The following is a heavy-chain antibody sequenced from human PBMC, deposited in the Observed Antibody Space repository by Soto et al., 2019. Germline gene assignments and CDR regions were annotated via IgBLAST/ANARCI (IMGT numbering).Heavy chain of an antibody. CDR2: ITGGGTNS. Sequence: GGSLRLSCAASGFPFRSYWMSWVRQAPGKGLEWVSSITGGGTNSDYADSVKGRLTISRDNSKNTLYLQMSSLRAEDTAIYYCARKGFVGDKSHDAFDIWGPGTMVTVSS. J-gene: IGHJ3*02. CDR3: ARKGFVGDKSHDAFDI. V-gene: IGHV3-23*01. D-gene: IGHD3-16*01. CDR1: GFPFRSYW.